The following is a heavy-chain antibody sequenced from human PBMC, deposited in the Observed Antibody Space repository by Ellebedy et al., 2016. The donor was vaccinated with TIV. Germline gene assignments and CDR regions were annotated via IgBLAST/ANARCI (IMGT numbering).Heavy chain of an antibody. CDR1: GFTFSAYS. CDR3: VEHRGSGSY. Sequence: GESLKIPCVASGFTFSAYSLNWVRQAPGKGLEWFSYISTSSSTVYYADSVKGRFTISRDNAKNSLYLQMNSLRDEDTAVYYCVEHRGSGSYWGQGTLVTVSS. CDR2: ISTSSSTV. J-gene: IGHJ4*02. V-gene: IGHV3-48*02. D-gene: IGHD1-26*01.